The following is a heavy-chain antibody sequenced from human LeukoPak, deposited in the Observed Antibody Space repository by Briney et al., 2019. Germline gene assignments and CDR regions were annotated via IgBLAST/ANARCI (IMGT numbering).Heavy chain of an antibody. CDR3: ARDGYSYGYYWYFDL. Sequence: GGSLRLSCAASGFTFSSYSMNWVRQAPGKGLEWVSSISSSSSYIYYADSVKGRFTISRDNAKNSLYLQMNSLRAEDTAVYYCARDGYSYGYYWYFDLWGRGTLVTVSS. J-gene: IGHJ2*01. CDR2: ISSSSSYI. D-gene: IGHD5-18*01. CDR1: GFTFSSYS. V-gene: IGHV3-21*04.